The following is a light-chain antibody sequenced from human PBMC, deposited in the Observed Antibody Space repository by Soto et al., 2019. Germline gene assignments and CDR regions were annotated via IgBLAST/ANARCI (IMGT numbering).Light chain of an antibody. CDR2: DAC. J-gene: IGKJ3*01. V-gene: IGKV3-20*01. CDR3: HQFGRSPLAA. Sequence: EILLTQSPGTLSLSPGERATLSCRASQTVTNTYLAWYQQKPDQAPRLLIYDACTRATGIRDRFSGSGSGTDFTLTICRLEPEGFAVYYCHQFGRSPLAAFGPGTKVDIK. CDR1: QTVTNTY.